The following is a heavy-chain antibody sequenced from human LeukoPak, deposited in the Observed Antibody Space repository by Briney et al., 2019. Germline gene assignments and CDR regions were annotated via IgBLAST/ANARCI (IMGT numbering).Heavy chain of an antibody. D-gene: IGHD3-10*01. J-gene: IGHJ4*02. V-gene: IGHV4-59*08. Sequence: SETLSLTCTVSGASISDHYWGWIRQPPGKGLEWVGYALYRGNTNYTPSPKSRVSMSVDPSRTQFSLRLTSVTAADTAVYYCARLLLDGSRTLFDSWGQATLVTVSS. CDR1: GASISDHY. CDR3: ARLLLDGSRTLFDS. CDR2: ALYRGNT.